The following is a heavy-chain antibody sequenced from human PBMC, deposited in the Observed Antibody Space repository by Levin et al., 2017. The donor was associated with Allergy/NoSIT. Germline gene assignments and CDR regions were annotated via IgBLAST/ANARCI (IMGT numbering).Heavy chain of an antibody. V-gene: IGHV3-33*01. J-gene: IGHJ4*02. D-gene: IGHD6-19*01. Sequence: PGGSLRLSCAASGFTFSSHGMHWVRQAPGKGLEWVAVIWYDGSNKYYADSVKGRFTISRDNLKNTLYLQMNSLRAEDTAVYYCAGSIVVAGTIDYWGQGTLVTVSS. CDR2: IWYDGSNK. CDR1: GFTFSSHG. CDR3: AGSIVVAGTIDY.